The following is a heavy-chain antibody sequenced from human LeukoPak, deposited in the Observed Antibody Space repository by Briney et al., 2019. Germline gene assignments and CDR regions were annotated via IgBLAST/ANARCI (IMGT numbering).Heavy chain of an antibody. CDR3: ARGSRNSGSYLKTFDY. CDR2: INPSGGST. CDR1: GYTFTSYY. Sequence: ASVKVSCKASGYTFTSYYMHWVRQAPGQGLEWMVIINPSGGSTSYAQKFQGRVTMTRDTSTTTVYMELSSLRSEDTAVYYCARGSRNSGSYLKTFDYWGQGTLVTVSS. D-gene: IGHD1-26*01. V-gene: IGHV1-46*01. J-gene: IGHJ4*02.